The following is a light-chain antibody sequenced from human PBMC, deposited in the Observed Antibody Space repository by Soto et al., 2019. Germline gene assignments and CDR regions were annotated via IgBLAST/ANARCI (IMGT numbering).Light chain of an antibody. CDR1: QSVSSSY. Sequence: EIVLTQSPGPLSLSPGERATLSCRASQSVSSSYLAWYQQKPGQAPRLLIYGTSSRATAIPDRFSGSGSGTDFTLTISRLEPEDFAVYYCQQYGSSSWTFGQGTKVEI. CDR2: GTS. J-gene: IGKJ1*01. V-gene: IGKV3-20*01. CDR3: QQYGSSSWT.